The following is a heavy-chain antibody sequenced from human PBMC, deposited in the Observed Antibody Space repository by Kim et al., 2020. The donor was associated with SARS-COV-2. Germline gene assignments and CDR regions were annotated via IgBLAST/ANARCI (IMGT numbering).Heavy chain of an antibody. V-gene: IGHV3-7*03. J-gene: IGHJ4*02. CDR2: IKQDGSEK. CDR3: ARRPYCDY. D-gene: IGHD2-21*01. CDR1: GFTFGSYW. Sequence: GGSLRLSCAGSGFTFGSYWMNWVRQAPGKGLEWVANIKQDGSEKYYVDSVKGRFTISRDNAKNSLYLQMNSLRAEDTAVHYCARRPYCDYWGQGTLVTVSS.